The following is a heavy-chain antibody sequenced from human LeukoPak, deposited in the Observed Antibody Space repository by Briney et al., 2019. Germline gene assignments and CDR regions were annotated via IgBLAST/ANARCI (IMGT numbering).Heavy chain of an antibody. CDR1: GFKFDDYH. Sequence: GGSLRLSCTASGFKFDDYHMIWVRQVPGKGLEWVSGITWNGDKTGYADSVRGRFAISRDNTKKSLYLQMSSLRAEDTALYYCARDPFCGSSTGWYFEDWLLRLVPGTLVTVSS. CDR2: ITWNGDKT. V-gene: IGHV3-20*04. D-gene: IGHD2-2*01. CDR3: ARDPFCGSSTGWYFEDWLLR. J-gene: IGHJ5*02.